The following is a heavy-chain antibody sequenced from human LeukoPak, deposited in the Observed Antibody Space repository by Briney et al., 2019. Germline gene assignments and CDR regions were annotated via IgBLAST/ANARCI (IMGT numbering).Heavy chain of an antibody. J-gene: IGHJ4*02. V-gene: IGHV3-74*01. Sequence: GGSLRLSCAASGFAFSAYWMHWVRQAPGKGLEWVARINEDATTISYADSVKGRFIISRDNTKKSLYLQMNNLSAEDTAVYYCVRDLVFVWTPGDDFDFWGQGTLVIVSS. CDR1: GFAFSAYW. D-gene: IGHD3-16*01. CDR2: INEDATTI. CDR3: VRDLVFVWTPGDDFDF.